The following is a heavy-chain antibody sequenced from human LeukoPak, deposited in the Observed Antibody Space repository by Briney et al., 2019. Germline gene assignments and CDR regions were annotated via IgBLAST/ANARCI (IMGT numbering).Heavy chain of an antibody. CDR2: IKHSGST. CDR3: ARGRGRFLEWLLYEGWFDP. D-gene: IGHD3-3*01. CDR1: GGSFSGYY. J-gene: IGHJ5*02. Sequence: SEALSLTCAVYGGSFSGYYWSWIRQPPGKGLEWIGEIKHSGSTNYNPSLKSRVTISVDTSKNQFSLKLSSVTAADTAVYYCARGRGRFLEWLLYEGWFDPWGQGTLVTVSS. V-gene: IGHV4-34*01.